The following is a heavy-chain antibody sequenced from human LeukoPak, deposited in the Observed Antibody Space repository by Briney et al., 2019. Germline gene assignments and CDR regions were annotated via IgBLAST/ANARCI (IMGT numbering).Heavy chain of an antibody. CDR2: IYNSGST. Sequence: PSETLSLTCTVSGYSISRGYYWGWIRPAPGKGLGCIGSIYNSGSTYYNPSLKGRVTISVDMSKNQFSLKMNSVTAADTAVYYCARAYSSGWYWNWFDPWGQGTLVTVSS. CDR3: ARAYSSGWYWNWFDP. V-gene: IGHV4-38-2*02. J-gene: IGHJ5*02. D-gene: IGHD6-13*01. CDR1: GYSISRGYY.